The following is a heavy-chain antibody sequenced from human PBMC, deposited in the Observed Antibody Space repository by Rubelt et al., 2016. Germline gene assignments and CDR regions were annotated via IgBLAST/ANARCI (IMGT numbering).Heavy chain of an antibody. Sequence: EVQLVQSGAEVKKPGESLKISCKGSGYSFTSYWIGWVRQMPGKGLEWMGIIYPGDSDTRYSPTLQGQVTIAADKSIRTAYLQWSSLKDSDTAMYYCARVTTVTNDNWFDPWGQGTLVTVSS. D-gene: IGHD4-17*01. J-gene: IGHJ5*02. CDR3: ARVTTVTNDNWFDP. V-gene: IGHV5-51*01. CDR1: GYSFTSYW. CDR2: IYPGDSDT.